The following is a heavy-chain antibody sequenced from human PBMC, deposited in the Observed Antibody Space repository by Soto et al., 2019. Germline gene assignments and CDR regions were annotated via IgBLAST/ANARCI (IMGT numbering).Heavy chain of an antibody. V-gene: IGHV4-30-2*01. CDR3: ARDQRSGYYSRGAFDI. D-gene: IGHD3-22*01. CDR1: GGSISSGGYS. J-gene: IGHJ3*02. CDR2: IYHSGST. Sequence: PSETLSLTCAVSGGSISSGGYSWSWIRQPPGKGLEWIGYIYHSGSTYYNPSLKIRVTISVDRSKNQFSLKLSSVTAADTAVYYCARDQRSGYYSRGAFDIWGQGTMVTVSS.